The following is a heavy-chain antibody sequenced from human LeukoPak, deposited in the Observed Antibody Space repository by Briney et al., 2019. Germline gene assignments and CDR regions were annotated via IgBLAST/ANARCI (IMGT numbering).Heavy chain of an antibody. V-gene: IGHV3-7*01. D-gene: IGHD3-16*01. Sequence: GSLRLSCEASGFTLSTYWMNWVRPVPGKGLDWVANINPDGSGKRYVDSVKGRFTIARDNADNSLSLQMNSLRAEDTAVYYCASWGAGGNSWGQGTLVTVSS. J-gene: IGHJ4*02. CDR3: ASWGAGGNS. CDR1: GFTLSTYW. CDR2: INPDGSGK.